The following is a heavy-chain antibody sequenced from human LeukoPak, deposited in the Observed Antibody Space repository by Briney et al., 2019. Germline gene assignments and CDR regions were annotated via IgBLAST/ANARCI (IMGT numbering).Heavy chain of an antibody. D-gene: IGHD6-19*01. V-gene: IGHV4-59*01. CDR2: IYYSGST. CDR3: ARVTWGSGEAL. J-gene: IGHJ4*02. Sequence: SETLSLTCTVSGGSISSYYWSWIRQPPGKGLEWIGHIYYSGSTNYNPSLKSRVTISVDTSKNQFSLKLSSVTAADTAVYYCARVTWGSGEALWGQGTLVTVSS. CDR1: GGSISSYY.